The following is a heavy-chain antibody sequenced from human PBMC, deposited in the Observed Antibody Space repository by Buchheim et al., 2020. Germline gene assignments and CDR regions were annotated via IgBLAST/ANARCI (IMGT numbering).Heavy chain of an antibody. Sequence: EVQLVQSGAVLKKPGESLRISCQTSGYTFTSYWIYWVRQMPGKGLEWMGRIDPTDSYANYSPSFKGHVTISVDKSISTAYLQWSSLKASDTAMYYCARQGFHYTSPTHFGLDVWGQGTT. D-gene: IGHD2-2*01. CDR1: GYTFTSYW. CDR3: ARQGFHYTSPTHFGLDV. J-gene: IGHJ6*02. CDR2: IDPTDSYA. V-gene: IGHV5-10-1*01.